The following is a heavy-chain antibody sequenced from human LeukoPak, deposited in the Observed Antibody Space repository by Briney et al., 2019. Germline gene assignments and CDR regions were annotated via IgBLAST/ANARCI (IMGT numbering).Heavy chain of an antibody. CDR2: IYYSGST. CDR3: ARASVGRFLEWSLTV. CDR1: GGSISSYY. J-gene: IGHJ4*02. V-gene: IGHV4-59*01. Sequence: SETLSLTCTVPGGSISSYYWSWIRQPPGKGLEWIGYIYYSGSTNYNPSLKSRVTISVDTSKNQFSLKLSSVTAADTAVYYCARASVGRFLEWSLTVWGQGTLVTVSS. D-gene: IGHD3-3*01.